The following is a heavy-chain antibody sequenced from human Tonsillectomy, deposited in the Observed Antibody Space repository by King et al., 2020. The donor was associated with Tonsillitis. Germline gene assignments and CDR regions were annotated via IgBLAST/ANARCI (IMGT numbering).Heavy chain of an antibody. CDR2: IYTSGTT. Sequence: QLQESGPGLVKPSETLSLTCSVSGGSIVSYYWSWIRQPAGKGLEWIGRIYTSGTTDYNPSLKSRVSMSVDTSKNQFSLRLNSVTAADTAVYYCARDIPDRGTKFDPWGQGTLVTVSS. V-gene: IGHV4-4*07. CDR3: ARDIPDRGTKFDP. CDR1: GGSIVSYY. D-gene: IGHD2-2*01. J-gene: IGHJ5*02.